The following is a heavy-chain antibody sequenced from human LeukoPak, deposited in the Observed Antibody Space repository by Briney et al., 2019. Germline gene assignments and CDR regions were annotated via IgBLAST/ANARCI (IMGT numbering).Heavy chain of an antibody. Sequence: GGSLRLSCAASGFTLTSYWMSWVRQAPGKGLEWVANIKPDGSDKYYVDSVKGRFTISRDNTKNSLSLQMNSLRAEDTAVYYCARVGSSDWSFDYWGQGTLVTVSS. CDR3: ARVGSSDWSFDY. CDR1: GFTLTSYW. J-gene: IGHJ4*02. D-gene: IGHD6-19*01. CDR2: IKPDGSDK. V-gene: IGHV3-7*01.